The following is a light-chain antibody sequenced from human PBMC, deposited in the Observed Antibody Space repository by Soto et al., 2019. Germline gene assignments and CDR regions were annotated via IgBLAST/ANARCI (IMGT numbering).Light chain of an antibody. CDR1: GGSIATNY. J-gene: IGLJ2*01. CDR3: QSNVSTNLV. Sequence: NFMLTQPHSVSESPGKTVTISCTGSGGSIATNYVQWHQQRPGSAPTTVIYEDDKRPSGVPDRFSGSIDRSSNSASLIISGLKIEEEADYSCQSNVSTNLVFGRGTKLPVL. CDR2: EDD. V-gene: IGLV6-57*02.